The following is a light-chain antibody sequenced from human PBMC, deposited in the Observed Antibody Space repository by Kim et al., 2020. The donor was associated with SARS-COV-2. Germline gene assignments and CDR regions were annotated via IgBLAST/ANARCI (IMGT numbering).Light chain of an antibody. Sequence: APVGDRVTITCRASQGISSYLAWYQQKPGKAPKLLIYAASTLQSGVPSRFSGSGSGTEFTLTISSLQPEDFATYYCQQLNSYPMYTFGQGTKLEI. V-gene: IGKV1-9*01. CDR2: AAS. CDR3: QQLNSYPMYT. J-gene: IGKJ2*01. CDR1: QGISSY.